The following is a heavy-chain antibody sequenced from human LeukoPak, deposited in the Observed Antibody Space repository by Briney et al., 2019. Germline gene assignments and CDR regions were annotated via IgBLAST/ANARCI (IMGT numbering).Heavy chain of an antibody. D-gene: IGHD5-18*01. CDR3: VREARGYHYTYFDY. CDR2: VSSGFHA. CDR1: GFTLGSHD. J-gene: IGHJ4*02. V-gene: IGHV3-13*01. Sequence: GGSLRLSCTASGFTLGSHDMYWVRQIPGQGLEWVAAVSSGFHAFFADSVQGRFTVSREDARNSLYLQMNSLRAGDTAVYYCVREARGYHYTYFDYWGQGTLVTVSS.